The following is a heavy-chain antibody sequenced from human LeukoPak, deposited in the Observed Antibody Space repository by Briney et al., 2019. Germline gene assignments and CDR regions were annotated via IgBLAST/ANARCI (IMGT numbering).Heavy chain of an antibody. CDR3: ARGRYDFWSGYYFQQ. Sequence: SETLSLTCTVSGCSISSYYWSWIRQPPGKGLEWIGYIYYSGSTNYNPSLKSRVTISVDTSKNKFSLKLSSVTAAETTGYYYARGRYDFWSGYYFQQWRQDTVVIVP. J-gene: IGHJ1*01. CDR1: GCSISSYY. D-gene: IGHD3-3*01. V-gene: IGHV4-59*12. CDR2: IYYSGST.